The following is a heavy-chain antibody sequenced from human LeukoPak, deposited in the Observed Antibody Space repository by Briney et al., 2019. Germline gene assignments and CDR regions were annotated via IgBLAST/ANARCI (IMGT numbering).Heavy chain of an antibody. CDR3: ARQTGAYYYYMDV. D-gene: IGHD3-10*01. Sequence: PSETLSLTCAVYCRSFSGYYWSWIRQPPGKGLEWIGEINHSGSTNYKPTLKSRVTISVDTSKNQFSLKLSSVPAADTAVYYCARQTGAYYYYMDVWGKGTTVTVSS. CDR2: INHSGST. V-gene: IGHV4-34*01. CDR1: CRSFSGYY. J-gene: IGHJ6*03.